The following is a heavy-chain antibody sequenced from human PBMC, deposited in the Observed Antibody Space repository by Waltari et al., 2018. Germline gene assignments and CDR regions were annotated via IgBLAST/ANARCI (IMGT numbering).Heavy chain of an antibody. CDR2: IYYSGST. CDR3: AGERGSSSGDWFDP. Sequence: QVQLQESGPGLVKPSETLSLTCTVSGGSISSYYWSWIRQPPGKGLEWIGYIYYSGSTNYNPSLKSRVTISVDTSKNQFSLKLSSVTAADTAVYYCAGERGSSSGDWFDPWGQGTLVTVSS. J-gene: IGHJ5*02. V-gene: IGHV4-59*01. CDR1: GGSISSYY. D-gene: IGHD6-6*01.